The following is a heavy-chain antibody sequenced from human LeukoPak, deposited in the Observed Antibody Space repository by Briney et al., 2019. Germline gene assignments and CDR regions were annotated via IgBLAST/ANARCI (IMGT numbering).Heavy chain of an antibody. CDR2: ISSSSSNI. Sequence: GGSLRLSCAASGFTFSSYSMNWVRQAPGKGLEWVSSISSSSSNIYYADSVKGRFTISRDNAKNSLFLQMNSLRAEDTAVYYCARDSDFDSSGYYPYYYYYYKMDVWGQGTTVTVSS. CDR1: GFTFSSYS. J-gene: IGHJ6*02. D-gene: IGHD3-22*01. V-gene: IGHV3-21*01. CDR3: ARDSDFDSSGYYPYYYYYYKMDV.